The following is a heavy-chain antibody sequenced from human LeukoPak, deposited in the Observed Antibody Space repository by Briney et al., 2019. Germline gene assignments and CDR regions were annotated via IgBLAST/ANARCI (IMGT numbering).Heavy chain of an antibody. CDR1: GYTLTELS. CDR2: FDPEDGET. D-gene: IGHD3-22*01. J-gene: IGHJ4*02. V-gene: IGHV1-24*01. Sequence: ASVKVSCKVSGYTLTELSMHWVRQAPGKGLEWMGGFDPEDGETIYAQKFQGRVTMTRDTSISTAYMELSRLRSDDTAVYYCFAYDSDTSLDYWGQGTLVSVSS. CDR3: FAYDSDTSLDY.